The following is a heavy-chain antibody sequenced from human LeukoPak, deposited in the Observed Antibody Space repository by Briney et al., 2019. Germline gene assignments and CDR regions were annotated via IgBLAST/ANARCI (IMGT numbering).Heavy chain of an antibody. CDR1: GFTFSNYA. D-gene: IGHD5-18*01. CDR3: AKLMLRYTYGSAEY. CDR2: ISAGGGTP. V-gene: IGHV3-23*01. J-gene: IGHJ4*02. Sequence: GGSLRLSCAASGFTFSNYAITWVRQAPGKGLEWVSGISAGGGTPYFADSVQGRFTISRDNSKNTLYLQMNNLRADDTAVYYCAKLMLRYTYGSAEYWGQGTLVTVSS.